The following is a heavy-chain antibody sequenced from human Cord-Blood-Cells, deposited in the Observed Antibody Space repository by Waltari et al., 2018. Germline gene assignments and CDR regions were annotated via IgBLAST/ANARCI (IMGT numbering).Heavy chain of an antibody. J-gene: IGHJ3*02. CDR2: IYYSGST. CDR3: ARKGRYCSSTSCYNVAFDI. CDR1: GGSISSHY. D-gene: IGHD2-2*02. Sequence: QVQLQESGPGLVKPSETLSLTCTVSGGSISSHYWSWIRQPPGKGLGWIGYIYYSGSTNYNPSLKSRVTISVDTSKNQFSLKLSSVTAADTAVYYCARKGRYCSSTSCYNVAFDIWGQGTMVTVSS. V-gene: IGHV4-59*11.